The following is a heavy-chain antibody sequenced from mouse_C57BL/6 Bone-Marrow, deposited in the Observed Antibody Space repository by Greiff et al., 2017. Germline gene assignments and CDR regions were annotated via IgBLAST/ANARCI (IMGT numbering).Heavy chain of an antibody. V-gene: IGHV1-64*01. CDR2: IHPNSGST. J-gene: IGHJ3*01. CDR3: ARRAAY. CDR1: GYTFTSYW. Sequence: QVQLQQPGAELVKPGASVKLSCKASGYTFTSYWMHWVKQRPGQGLEWIGMIHPNSGSTNYNEKFKRKATLTVDKSSSTAYMQLSSLTSEDSAFYYCARRAAYWGQGTLVTVSA.